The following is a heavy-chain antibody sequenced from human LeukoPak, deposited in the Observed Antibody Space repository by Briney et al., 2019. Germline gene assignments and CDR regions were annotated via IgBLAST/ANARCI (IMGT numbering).Heavy chain of an antibody. Sequence: ASVKVSCKASGYTFTGYYMHWVRQAPGQGLEWMGRINPNSGGTNYAQKFQGRVTMTRDTSISTAYMELSRLRSDDTAVYYCASRKYYDSSGRPLDYWGQRTLVTVSS. CDR2: INPNSGGT. J-gene: IGHJ4*02. CDR3: ASRKYYDSSGRPLDY. CDR1: GYTFTGYY. V-gene: IGHV1-2*06. D-gene: IGHD3-22*01.